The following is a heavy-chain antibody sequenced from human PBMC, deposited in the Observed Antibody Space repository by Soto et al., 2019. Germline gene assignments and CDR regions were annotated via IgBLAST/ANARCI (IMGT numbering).Heavy chain of an antibody. V-gene: IGHV4-59*08. J-gene: IGHJ4*02. Sequence: QVQLQESGPGLVKPSETLSLTCTVSGGSISSYYWSWIRQPPGKGLEYIGYIYDSGSTNYNPSLKSRVTISVDTSKNQFSMKLSSVTAADTALYYCARLGRYQMWIFDYWGLGTLVTVSS. D-gene: IGHD2-2*01. CDR3: ARLGRYQMWIFDY. CDR2: IYDSGST. CDR1: GGSISSYY.